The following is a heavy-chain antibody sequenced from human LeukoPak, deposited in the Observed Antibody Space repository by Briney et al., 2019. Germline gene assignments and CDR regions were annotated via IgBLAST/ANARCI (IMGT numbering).Heavy chain of an antibody. V-gene: IGHV4-59*01. J-gene: IGHJ6*03. Sequence: PSETLSLTCTVSGGSISSYYWSWIRQPPGKGLEWIGYIYYRGSTNYNPSLKRRVTISVDTSKNQFSLKLSSVTAADTAVYYCARVGYSYGYGIYYYYYYMDVWGKGTTVTVSS. D-gene: IGHD5-18*01. CDR1: GGSISSYY. CDR2: IYYRGST. CDR3: ARVGYSYGYGIYYYYYYMDV.